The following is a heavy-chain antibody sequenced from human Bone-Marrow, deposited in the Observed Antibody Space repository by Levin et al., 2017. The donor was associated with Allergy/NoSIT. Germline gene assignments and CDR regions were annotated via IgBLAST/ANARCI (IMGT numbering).Heavy chain of an antibody. J-gene: IGHJ4*02. V-gene: IGHV4-30-4*01. CDR2: IHHSGAS. CDR3: ARAAPGGEFDY. D-gene: IGHD3-10*01. Sequence: SETLSLTCTVSGASIGSGDFYWTWIRQPPGKALEWIGYIHHSGASQYNPSLKSRPTVSVDTSKNQFSLILTSVTVADTAIYFCARAAPGGEFDYWGRGTLVNVSS. CDR1: GASIGSGDFY.